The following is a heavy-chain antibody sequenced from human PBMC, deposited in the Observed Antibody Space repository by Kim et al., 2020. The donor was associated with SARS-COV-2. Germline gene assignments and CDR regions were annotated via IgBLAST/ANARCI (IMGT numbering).Heavy chain of an antibody. V-gene: IGHV4-39*01. CDR2: MYYGVST. CDR1: GGSISTSTYY. J-gene: IGHJ6*01. D-gene: IGHD3-22*01. Sequence: SETLSLTCTVSGGSISTSTYYWGWIRQPPGKGLEWIGSMYYGVSTYYNPSLKSRVTISGDTSKNQLSLKLSSVTAADTSVYYCARLPYDSSGYYY. CDR3: ARLPYDSSGYYY.